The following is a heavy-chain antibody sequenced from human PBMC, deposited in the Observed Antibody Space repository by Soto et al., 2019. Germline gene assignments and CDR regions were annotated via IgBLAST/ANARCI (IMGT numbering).Heavy chain of an antibody. V-gene: IGHV5-51*01. D-gene: IGHD3-3*01. CDR1: GYSFTSYW. Sequence: GESLKISCKGSGYSFTSYWIGWVRQMPGKGLEWMGIIYPGDSDTRYSPSFQGQVTISADQSISTAYLQWSSLKASDTAMYYCARHPHGYYDFWSGYPNNWFDLWGQGTLVTVSS. CDR3: ARHPHGYYDFWSGYPNNWFDL. CDR2: IYPGDSDT. J-gene: IGHJ5*02.